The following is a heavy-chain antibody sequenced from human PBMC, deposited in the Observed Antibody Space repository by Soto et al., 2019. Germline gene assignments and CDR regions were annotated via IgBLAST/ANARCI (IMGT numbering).Heavy chain of an antibody. V-gene: IGHV4-39*01. D-gene: IGHD6-13*01. CDR3: ARLGTAAAGMRPFDN. CDR2: IYYSGNT. Sequence: QLQLQESGPGLVKPSETLSLTCTVSGGSISSSYYWGDNYYWGWIRQSPGKGLEWIGSIYYSGNTYYNPSLKSRVTISVDTSKNQFSLKLSSVTAADTAVYYCARLGTAAAGMRPFDNWGQGTLVTVSS. J-gene: IGHJ4*02. CDR1: GGSISSSYYWGDNYY.